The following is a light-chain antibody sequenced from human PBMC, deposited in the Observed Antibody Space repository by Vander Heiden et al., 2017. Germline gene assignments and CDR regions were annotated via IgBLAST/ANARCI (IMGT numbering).Light chain of an antibody. V-gene: IGKV4-1*01. Sequence: DIVMTQSPDSLAVSLGERATINCKSSQSVLYSYNNKNYLVWYQQKPGQPPKLLIYWASTRESGVPDRFSGSGSGTDFTLTISSLQAEDVAVYYCQQYYSTPTFGQGTKVEIK. CDR1: QSVLYSYNNKNY. J-gene: IGKJ1*01. CDR3: QQYYSTPT. CDR2: WAS.